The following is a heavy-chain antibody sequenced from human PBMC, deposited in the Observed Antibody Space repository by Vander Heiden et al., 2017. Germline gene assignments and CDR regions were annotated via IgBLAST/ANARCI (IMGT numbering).Heavy chain of an antibody. CDR2: INPREGGA. CDR1: GYSFPRYY. Sequence: QVQLGQSGAEGKTPGPALKVSCKAFGYSFPRYYIHWVRQAPGEGLEWMGIINPREGGASYAQKFEGRLIMTRDTSTSTVYMELSSLRSEDTAVYYCAREWSGLGSYEWGYWGQGTLVTVSP. J-gene: IGHJ4*02. D-gene: IGHD3-10*01. V-gene: IGHV1-46*01. CDR3: AREWSGLGSYEWGY.